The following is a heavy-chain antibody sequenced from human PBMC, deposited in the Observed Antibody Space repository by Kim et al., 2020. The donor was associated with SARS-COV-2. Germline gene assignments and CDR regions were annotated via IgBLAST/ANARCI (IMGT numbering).Heavy chain of an antibody. CDR2: ISWDGGST. Sequence: GGSLRLSCAASGFTFDDYTMHWVRQAPGKGLEWVSLISWDGGSTYYADSVKGRFTISRDNSKNSLYLQMNSLRTEDTALYYCAKDMGPRGSYLGGYYYYYGMDVWGQGTTVTVSS. D-gene: IGHD1-26*01. V-gene: IGHV3-43*01. CDR1: GFTFDDYT. CDR3: AKDMGPRGSYLGGYYYYYGMDV. J-gene: IGHJ6*02.